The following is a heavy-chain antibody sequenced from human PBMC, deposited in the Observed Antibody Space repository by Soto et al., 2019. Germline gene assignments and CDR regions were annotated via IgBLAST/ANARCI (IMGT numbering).Heavy chain of an antibody. CDR3: ARVDRSGSDFDY. J-gene: IGHJ4*02. CDR1: GGSISSYY. CDR2: IYYSGST. D-gene: IGHD3-10*01. Sequence: SETLSLTCTVSGGSISSYYLSWIRQPPGKGLEWIGYIYYSGSTNYNPSLKSRVTISVDTSKNQFSLKLSSVTAADTAVYYCARVDRSGSDFDYWGQGTLVTVSS. V-gene: IGHV4-59*01.